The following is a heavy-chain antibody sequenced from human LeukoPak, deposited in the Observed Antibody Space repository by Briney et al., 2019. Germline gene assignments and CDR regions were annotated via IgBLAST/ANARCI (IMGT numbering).Heavy chain of an antibody. J-gene: IGHJ4*02. Sequence: SETLSLTCTVSGGSISSSSYYWGWIRQPPGKGLEWIVRIYYSGSTYYNPSLKSRVIISVDTSKNHFSLKLSSVTAADTAVYYCARHRGSDGGNSHSSGYWGQVAIVTFSS. V-gene: IGHV4-39*01. CDR1: GGSISSSSYY. CDR2: IYYSGST. D-gene: IGHD4-23*01. CDR3: ARHRGSDGGNSHSSGY.